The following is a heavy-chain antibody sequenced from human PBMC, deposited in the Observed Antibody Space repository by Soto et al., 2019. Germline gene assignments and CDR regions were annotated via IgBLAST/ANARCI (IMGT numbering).Heavy chain of an antibody. CDR1: GVSISSYY. CDR3: ARGFQDIVVVPAATRFDY. Sequence: PSETLSLTCTVSGVSISSYYWSWIRQPPGKGLEWIGYINYSGSTNYNPSLKSRETISVDTSKNQFSLMLSSVTAADTAVYYCARGFQDIVVVPAATRFDYWGQGTLVTVSS. CDR2: INYSGST. V-gene: IGHV4-59*08. D-gene: IGHD2-2*01. J-gene: IGHJ4*02.